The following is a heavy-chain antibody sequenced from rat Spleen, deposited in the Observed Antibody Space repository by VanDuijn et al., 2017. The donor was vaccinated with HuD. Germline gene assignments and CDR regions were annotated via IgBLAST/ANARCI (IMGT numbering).Heavy chain of an antibody. CDR2: IWTGGNT. V-gene: IGHV2-43*01. D-gene: IGHD1-12*01. CDR3: ARSRSRNYDVLFDY. Sequence: QVQLKESGPGLVQPSQTLPLTRTVSGFSLTSYHVSWVRQPPGKGLEWMGVIWTGGNTAYNSPLKSRLSISRDTSKSQVFLKMNSLQTEDTATYYCARSRSRNYDVLFDYWGQGVMVTVSS. J-gene: IGHJ2*01. CDR1: GFSLTSYH.